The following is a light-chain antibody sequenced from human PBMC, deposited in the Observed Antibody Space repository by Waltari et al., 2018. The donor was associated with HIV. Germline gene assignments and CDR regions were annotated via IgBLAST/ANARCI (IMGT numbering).Light chain of an antibody. J-gene: IGLJ3*02. Sequence: SYELTQPPSVSVPPGQTARITCPGVAFAKKDDYWYPQKAGQAPVLVISVDTKRPSGIPEGFSGSSSGTMATLTISGAQVEDEADYYCYSTDSSGNHRVFGGGTKLTVL. CDR3: YSTDSSGNHRV. V-gene: IGLV3-10*01. CDR2: VDT. CDR1: AFAKKD.